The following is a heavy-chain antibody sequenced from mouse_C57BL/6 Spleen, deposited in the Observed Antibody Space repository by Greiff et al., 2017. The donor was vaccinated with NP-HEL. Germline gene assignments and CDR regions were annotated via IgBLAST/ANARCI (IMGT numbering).Heavy chain of an antibody. D-gene: IGHD2-5*01. CDR3: AVYYSNYWFAY. CDR1: GFTFSDYG. J-gene: IGHJ3*01. Sequence: EVMLVESGGGLVKPGGSLKLSCAASGFTFSDYGMHWVRQAPEKGLEWVAYISSGSSTIYYADTVKGRFTISRDNAKNTLFLQMTSLRSEDTAMYYCAVYYSNYWFAYWGQGTLVTVSA. CDR2: ISSGSSTI. V-gene: IGHV5-17*01.